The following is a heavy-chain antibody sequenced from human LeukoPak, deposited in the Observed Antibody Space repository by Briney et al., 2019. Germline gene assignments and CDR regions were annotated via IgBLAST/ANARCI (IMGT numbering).Heavy chain of an antibody. V-gene: IGHV1-46*01. CDR1: GYTFTSYY. CDR3: ARASGSNNFYFDY. D-gene: IGHD3-10*01. CDR2: INPSGGST. J-gene: IGHJ4*02. Sequence: GASVKVSCKASGYTFTSYYMHWVRQARGQGLEWMGIINPSGGSTRYAQKFQGRVTMTRDTSTSTVYMDLSSLRSEDTAVYYCARASGSNNFYFDYWGQGTLVTVFS.